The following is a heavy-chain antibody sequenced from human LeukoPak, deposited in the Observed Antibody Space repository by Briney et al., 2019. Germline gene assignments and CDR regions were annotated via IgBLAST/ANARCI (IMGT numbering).Heavy chain of an antibody. D-gene: IGHD6-13*01. J-gene: IGHJ4*02. V-gene: IGHV6-1*01. CDR1: GDGVSSNSAA. CDR3: AREGSSSWPRQRGYFDY. Sequence: SQTLSLTCAISGDGVSSNSAAWNWIRQSPSRGLEWRGGTYYRSKWNNDYAVSVKSRITINPDTSKNQFSLQLNSVTPEDTAVYYCAREGSSSWPRQRGYFDYWGQGTLVTVSS. CDR2: TYYRSKWNN.